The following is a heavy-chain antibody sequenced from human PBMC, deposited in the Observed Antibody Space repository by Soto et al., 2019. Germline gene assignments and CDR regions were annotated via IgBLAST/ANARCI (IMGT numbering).Heavy chain of an antibody. CDR2: IYPGDSDT. J-gene: IGHJ3*02. CDR1: GYSFTSYW. Sequence: GESLKISCKGSGYSFTSYWIGWVRQMPGKGLEWMGIIYPGDSDTRYSTSFQGQVTISADMSISNAYLQWSSLKASDTAMYYCARHADGIAAAGSAFDIWGQGTMVTVSS. CDR3: ARHADGIAAAGSAFDI. V-gene: IGHV5-51*01. D-gene: IGHD6-13*01.